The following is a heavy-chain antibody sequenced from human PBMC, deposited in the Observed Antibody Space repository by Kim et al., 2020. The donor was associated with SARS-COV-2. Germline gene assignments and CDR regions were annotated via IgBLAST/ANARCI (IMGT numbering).Heavy chain of an antibody. CDR1: GFTFSSYG. V-gene: IGHV3-30*18. D-gene: IGHD3-9*01. J-gene: IGHJ6*02. CDR2: ISYDGSNK. Sequence: GGSLRLSCAASGFTFSSYGMHWVRQAPGKGLEWVAVISYDGSNKYYADSVKGRFTISRDNSKNTLYLQMNSLRAEDTAVYYCEEDLEYYDILAGYLRTVDYYYDGMDVWGQGTTVTVSS. CDR3: EEDLEYYDILAGYLRTVDYYYDGMDV.